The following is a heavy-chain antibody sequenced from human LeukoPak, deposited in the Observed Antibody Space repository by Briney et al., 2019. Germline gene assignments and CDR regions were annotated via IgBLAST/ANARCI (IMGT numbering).Heavy chain of an antibody. CDR2: IYYSGST. CDR3: ARRSGYDPLDV. D-gene: IGHD5-12*01. CDR1: GGSISSGTYY. V-gene: IGHV4-39*01. J-gene: IGHJ6*04. Sequence: SETLSLTCTVSGGSISSGTYYWGWIRQPPGKGLEWIGSIYYSGSTYYNPSLKRRVTISVDTSKNQFSLKVSSVTAADTAVYYCARRSGYDPLDVWGKGTTVTISS.